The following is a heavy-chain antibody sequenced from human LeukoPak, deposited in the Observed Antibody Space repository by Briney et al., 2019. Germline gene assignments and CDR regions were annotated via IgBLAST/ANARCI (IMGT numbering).Heavy chain of an antibody. CDR1: GFTFSSYA. V-gene: IGHV3-20*04. CDR2: INWNGGST. J-gene: IGHJ4*02. D-gene: IGHD2-15*01. CDR3: ARSRFCSGGSCYSDY. Sequence: GGSLRLSCAASGFTFSSYAMSWVRQAPGKGLEWVSGINWNGGSTGYADSVKGRFTISRDNAKNSLYLQMNSLRAEDTALYYCARSRFCSGGSCYSDYWGQGTLVTVSS.